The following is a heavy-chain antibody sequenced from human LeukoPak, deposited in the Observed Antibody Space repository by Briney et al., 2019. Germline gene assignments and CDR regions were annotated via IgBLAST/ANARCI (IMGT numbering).Heavy chain of an antibody. V-gene: IGHV3-66*02. CDR2: IYSGGST. CDR1: GFTVSSNY. J-gene: IGHJ4*02. D-gene: IGHD6-13*01. CDR3: ARVPVDSSSWAFDY. Sequence: GGSLRLSCAASGFTVSSNYMSWVRQAPGKGLEWVSVIYSGGSTYYADSVKGRFTISRDNSKNTLYLQMNSLRAEDTAVYYCARVPVDSSSWAFDYWGQGTLVTVPS.